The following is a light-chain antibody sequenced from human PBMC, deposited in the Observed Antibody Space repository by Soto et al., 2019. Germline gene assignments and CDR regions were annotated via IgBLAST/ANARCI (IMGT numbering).Light chain of an antibody. J-gene: IGKJ5*01. CDR1: QSVSSSF. CDR3: QQYGSSPRT. CDR2: GAS. Sequence: EIVLTQSPGTLSLSPGERATLSCRASQSVSSSFLAWYQQKVGQAPRLLLYGASSRATGIPDRFSGSGSGTDFPLTISRLEPDDFAVYYCQQYGSSPRTFGQGTRLEIK. V-gene: IGKV3-20*01.